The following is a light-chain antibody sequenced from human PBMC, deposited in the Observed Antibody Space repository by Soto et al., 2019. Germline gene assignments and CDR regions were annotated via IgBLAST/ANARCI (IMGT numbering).Light chain of an antibody. CDR3: SSYTDSNTVL. CDR1: SRDVGAYNY. J-gene: IGLJ2*01. CDR2: EVA. Sequence: QSALTQPASVSGSPGQSITISCTGTSRDVGAYNYVSWYQHHPGKAPKLIIYEVANRPSGVSNRFSGSKSGNTASLTISGLQAEDEADYYCSSYTDSNTVLFGGGTQLTVL. V-gene: IGLV2-14*01.